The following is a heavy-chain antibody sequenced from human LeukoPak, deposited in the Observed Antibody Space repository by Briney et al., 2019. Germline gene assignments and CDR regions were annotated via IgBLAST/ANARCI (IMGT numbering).Heavy chain of an antibody. V-gene: IGHV3-30*04. J-gene: IGHJ4*02. CDR3: ARDGAVAGTGDY. Sequence: GGSLRLSCAASGFTFSSYAMHRVRQAPGKGLEWVAVISYDGSNKYYADSVKGRFTISRDNSKNTLYVQMNSLRAEDTAVYYCARDGAVAGTGDYWGQGTLVTVSS. D-gene: IGHD6-19*01. CDR1: GFTFSSYA. CDR2: ISYDGSNK.